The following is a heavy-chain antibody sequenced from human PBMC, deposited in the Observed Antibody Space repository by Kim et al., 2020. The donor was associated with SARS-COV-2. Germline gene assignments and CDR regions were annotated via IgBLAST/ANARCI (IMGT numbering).Heavy chain of an antibody. Sequence: GGSLRLSCAASGFTLSDHYVDWVRQAPGKGLEWVGRSRNKANRYNTEYAASVKGRFTTSRDETQNSVYLQMNSLKTEDTAVYYCARVFYFSGRISLTPLDSCGQGMLFTVSS. CDR1: GFTLSDHY. D-gene: IGHD2-15*01. CDR3: ARVFYFSGRISLTPLDS. J-gene: IGHJ5*01. V-gene: IGHV3-72*01. CDR2: SRNKANRYNT.